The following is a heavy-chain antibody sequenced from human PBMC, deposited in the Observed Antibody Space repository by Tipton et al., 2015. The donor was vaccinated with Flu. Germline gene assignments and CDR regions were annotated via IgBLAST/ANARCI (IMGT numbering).Heavy chain of an antibody. J-gene: IGHJ4*02. CDR2: INPSGTA. Sequence: QLVQSGAELKKPGASLKISCKTSGYTFTSYYLHWVRQAPGHGLEWMGLINPSGTAKNTQRFQGRVSLTTDTSTNTAFMKLRSLTSDDTAVYYCARDMPQGVVIIPPAKRFDFWGQGTLVTVSS. CDR3: ARDMPQGVVIIPPAKRFDF. D-gene: IGHD3-3*01. CDR1: GYTFTSYY. V-gene: IGHV1-46*01.